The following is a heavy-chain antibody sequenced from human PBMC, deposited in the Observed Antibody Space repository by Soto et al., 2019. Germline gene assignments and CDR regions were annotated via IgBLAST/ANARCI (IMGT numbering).Heavy chain of an antibody. Sequence: VASVKVSCKASGYTFTYYYIHWVRQAPGQGLEWMGYINPNSGGTRFQQRFQDRVAMTRDTTFNTTYLELSRLTSDDTAVYYCARGGGQTYYYYPMDLWGQGTTVTVSS. CDR3: ARGGGQTYYYYPMDL. CDR1: GYTFTYYY. CDR2: INPNSGGT. V-gene: IGHV1-2*02. D-gene: IGHD3-16*01. J-gene: IGHJ6*02.